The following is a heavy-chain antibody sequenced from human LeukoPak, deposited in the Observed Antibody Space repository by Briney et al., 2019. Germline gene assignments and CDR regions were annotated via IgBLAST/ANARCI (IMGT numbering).Heavy chain of an antibody. D-gene: IGHD6-6*01. CDR3: ARSTGIAARLFDY. CDR2: INHSGST. Sequence: NPSETLSLTCAVYGGSFSGYYWSWIRQPSGKGLEWIGEINHSGSTNYNPSLKSRVTISVDTSKNQFSLKLSSVTAADTAVYYCARSTGIAARLFDYWGQGTLVTVSS. CDR1: GGSFSGYY. J-gene: IGHJ4*02. V-gene: IGHV4-34*01.